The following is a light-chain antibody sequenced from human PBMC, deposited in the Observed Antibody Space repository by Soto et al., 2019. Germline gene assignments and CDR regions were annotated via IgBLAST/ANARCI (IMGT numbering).Light chain of an antibody. Sequence: EIVLTQSPGTLSLSPGERATFSCRTSQTINTEFLAWYQQRPGLAPRLLIHGTSNRATRIPDRFSGSGSGTDFPLTIRALEPEDFAVSYCQRYGSSPLYAFGQGTKLEI. CDR1: QTINTEF. V-gene: IGKV3-20*01. J-gene: IGKJ2*01. CDR3: QRYGSSPLYA. CDR2: GTS.